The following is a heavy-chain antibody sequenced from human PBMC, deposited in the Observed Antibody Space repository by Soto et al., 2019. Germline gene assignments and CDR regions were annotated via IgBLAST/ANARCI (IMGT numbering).Heavy chain of an antibody. Sequence: EASVKVSCKASGGTFSSYAISWVRQAPGQGLEWMGGIIPIFGTANYAQKFQGRVTITADESTSTAYMELSSLRSEDTAVYYCARAGYYDSTKAWFDPWGQGTLVTVSS. CDR2: IIPIFGTA. CDR1: GGTFSSYA. CDR3: ARAGYYDSTKAWFDP. J-gene: IGHJ5*02. D-gene: IGHD3-22*01. V-gene: IGHV1-69*13.